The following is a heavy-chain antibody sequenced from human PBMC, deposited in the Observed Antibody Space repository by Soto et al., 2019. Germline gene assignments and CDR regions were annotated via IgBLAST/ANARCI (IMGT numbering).Heavy chain of an antibody. J-gene: IGHJ4*02. CDR3: ARESSRSSSSLGSNWGTYYFDY. CDR2: INHSGST. V-gene: IGHV4-34*01. Sequence: SETLSLTCAVYGGSFSGYYWSWIRQPPGKGLEWIGEINHSGSTNYNPSLKSRVTISVDTSKNQFSLKLSSVTAADTAVYYCARESSRSSSSLGSNWGTYYFDYWGQGTLVTVSS. D-gene: IGHD6-6*01. CDR1: GGSFSGYY.